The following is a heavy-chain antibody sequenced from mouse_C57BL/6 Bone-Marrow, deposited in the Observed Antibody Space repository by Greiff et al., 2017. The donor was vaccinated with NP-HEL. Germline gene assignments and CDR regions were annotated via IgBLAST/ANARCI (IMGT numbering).Heavy chain of an antibody. CDR2: ISSGGSYT. D-gene: IGHD1-1*01. CDR3: ARQKTTVVYFDY. V-gene: IGHV5-6*01. CDR1: GFTFSSYG. J-gene: IGHJ2*01. Sequence: EVQLVESGGDLVKPGGSLKLSCAASGFTFSSYGMSWVRQTPDKRLEWVATISSGGSYTYYPDSVKGRFTISRDNAKNTLYLQMSSLKFEDTAMYYCARQKTTVVYFDYWGQGTTLTVSS.